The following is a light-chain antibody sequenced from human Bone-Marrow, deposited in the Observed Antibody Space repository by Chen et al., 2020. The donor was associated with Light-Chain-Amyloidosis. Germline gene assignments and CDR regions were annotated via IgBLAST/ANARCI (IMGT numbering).Light chain of an antibody. Sequence: NFMLTQPHSVSESPGKTVIIFCTRSSGSIATNYVHWYQQRPGSSPPTVIYEDDQRPSGVPDRFSGSIDRSSNSASLTISGLKTEDEADYYCQSYQGSSQGVFGGGTKLTVL. CDR3: QSYQGSSQGV. J-gene: IGLJ3*02. CDR1: SGSIATNY. CDR2: EDD. V-gene: IGLV6-57*01.